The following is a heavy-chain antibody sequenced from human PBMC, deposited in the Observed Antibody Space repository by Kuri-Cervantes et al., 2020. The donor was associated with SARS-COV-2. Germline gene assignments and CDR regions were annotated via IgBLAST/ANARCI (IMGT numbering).Heavy chain of an antibody. J-gene: IGHJ4*02. Sequence: GESLKISCAASGFTFSNAWMSWVRQAPGKGLEWVAVISNDGKNKKCIGSGKGRFTISGDNSQNTLYLRMTSLRSEDTAMYYCAKDRFGVHDFWGQGTLVTVSS. CDR3: AKDRFGVHDF. D-gene: IGHD2-8*01. V-gene: IGHV3-30*18. CDR2: ISNDGKNK. CDR1: GFTFSNAW.